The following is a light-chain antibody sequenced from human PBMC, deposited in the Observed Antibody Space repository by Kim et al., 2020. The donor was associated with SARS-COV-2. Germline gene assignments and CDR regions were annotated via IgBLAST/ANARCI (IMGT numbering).Light chain of an antibody. J-gene: IGKJ4*01. CDR1: QDISGW. Sequence: ASVGDRVTIPCRASQDISGWLVWYQQKPGKAPNLLIYAASTLQSGVPSRFRGSGSGTDFTLTISSLQPEDFATYYCQQANSFPFAFGGGTKVDIK. CDR2: AAS. V-gene: IGKV1-12*01. CDR3: QQANSFPFA.